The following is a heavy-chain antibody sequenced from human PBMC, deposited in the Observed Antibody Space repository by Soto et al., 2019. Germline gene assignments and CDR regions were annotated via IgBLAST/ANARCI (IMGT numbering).Heavy chain of an antibody. D-gene: IGHD3-10*01. CDR1: GYTFTSYA. J-gene: IGHJ6*03. Sequence: GGPVKVSCKASGYTFTSYAMHWVRQAPGQRLEWMGWINAGNGNTKYSQKFQGRVTITRDTSASTAYMELSSLRSEDTAVYYCARDSRLKVAMVRGGYYYYMDVWGKGTTVTVSS. CDR3: ARDSRLKVAMVRGGYYYYMDV. V-gene: IGHV1-3*01. CDR2: INAGNGNT.